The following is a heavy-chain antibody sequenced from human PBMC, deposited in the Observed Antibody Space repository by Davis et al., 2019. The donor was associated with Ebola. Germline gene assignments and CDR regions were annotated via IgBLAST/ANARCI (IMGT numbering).Heavy chain of an antibody. V-gene: IGHV1-69*13. CDR1: GGTFSSYA. CDR3: ARYLVVAATPDY. CDR2: IIPIFGTA. Sequence: SVKVSCKASGGTFSSYAISWVRQAPGQGLEWVGGIIPIFGTANYAQKFQGRVTITADESTSTAYMELSSLRSEDTAVYYCARYLVVAATPDYWGQGTLVTVSS. J-gene: IGHJ4*02. D-gene: IGHD2-15*01.